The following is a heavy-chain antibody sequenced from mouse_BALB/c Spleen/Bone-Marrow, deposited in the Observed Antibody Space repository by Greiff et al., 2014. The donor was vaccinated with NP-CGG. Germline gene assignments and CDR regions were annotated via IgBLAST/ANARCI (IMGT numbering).Heavy chain of an antibody. CDR1: GYTFTSYV. CDR3: ARQGVDYFDY. Sequence: VQLKQSGPELVKPGASVKMPCKASGYTFTSYVMHWVKQKPGQGLEWIGYINPYNDGTKYNEKFKGKATLTSDKSSSTAYMEXXXXTSEDSAVYYCARQGVDYFDYWGQGTTLTVSS. J-gene: IGHJ2*01. CDR2: INPYNDGT. V-gene: IGHV1-14*01.